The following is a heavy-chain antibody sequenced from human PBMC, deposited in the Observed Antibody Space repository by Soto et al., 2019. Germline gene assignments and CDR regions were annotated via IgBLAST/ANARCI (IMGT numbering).Heavy chain of an antibody. CDR3: ARDLAAVPRAFDY. CDR1: GDSISGIYH. CDR2: VYHTGTT. V-gene: IGHV4-38-2*02. D-gene: IGHD6-13*01. Sequence: SETLSLTGAVSGDSISGIYHWAWIRQPPGRRLEWIGTVYHTGTTYYNPSLKSRVTISVDTSKTQFSLNLRSVTAADTAVYYCARDLAAVPRAFDYWGRGTLVTVSS. J-gene: IGHJ4*02.